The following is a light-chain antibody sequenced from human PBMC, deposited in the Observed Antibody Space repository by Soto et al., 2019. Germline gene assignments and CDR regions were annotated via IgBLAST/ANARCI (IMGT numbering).Light chain of an antibody. Sequence: QAVVTQPPSVYGAPGQRVTISCTGSSSNIGAGYEVHWYQQLPGTAPKLLTYGNSNRPSGVPDRFSGSKSGTSASLAITGLQAEDEADYYCQSYYSSLSALFVTGTKLTVL. CDR2: GNS. V-gene: IGLV1-40*01. CDR3: QSYYSSLSAL. J-gene: IGLJ1*01. CDR1: SSNIGAGYE.